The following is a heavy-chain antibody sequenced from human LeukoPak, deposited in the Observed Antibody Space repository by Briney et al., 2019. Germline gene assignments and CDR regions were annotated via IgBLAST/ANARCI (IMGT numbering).Heavy chain of an antibody. J-gene: IGHJ3*02. Sequence: GAAVKVSCKASGSTFTSYDINRVRQATGQGLEWMGGLDPNSGNAGQAQTVPVRVTLTMNTSITTATMELSRLRSEDTAVYYCARGKVDYDFWSGYYKGGAFDIWGQGTMVTVSS. D-gene: IGHD3-3*01. V-gene: IGHV1-8*01. CDR1: GSTFTSYD. CDR2: LDPNSGNA. CDR3: ARGKVDYDFWSGYYKGGAFDI.